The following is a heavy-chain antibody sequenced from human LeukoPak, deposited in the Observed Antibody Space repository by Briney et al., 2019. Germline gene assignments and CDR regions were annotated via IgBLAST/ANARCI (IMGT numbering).Heavy chain of an antibody. CDR3: ARGGPHYYDSSGYYTDY. CDR2: MNPNSGNT. CDR1: GYTFTSYD. Sequence: ASVKVSCKASGYTFTSYDINWVRQATGQGLEWVGWMNPNSGNTGYAQKFQGRVTMTRNTSISTACMELSSLRSEDTAVYYCARGGPHYYDSSGYYTDYWGQGTLVTVSS. D-gene: IGHD3-22*01. J-gene: IGHJ4*02. V-gene: IGHV1-8*01.